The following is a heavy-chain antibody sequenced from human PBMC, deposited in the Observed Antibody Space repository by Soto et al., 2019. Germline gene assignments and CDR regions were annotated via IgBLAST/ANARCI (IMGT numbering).Heavy chain of an antibody. V-gene: IGHV2-5*02. CDR3: AHSPSLFEGSGYCPFDY. CDR2: IYWDDDK. J-gene: IGHJ4*02. Sequence: QITLKESGPTLVKPTQPLTLTCTFSGFSLTSSGVGVCWIRQPPGKALEWLALIYWDDDKRYSPSLNGRLTNTKDTSKNLLVLIMTNMAPVDTATYFCAHSPSLFEGSGYCPFDYWGQGTLVTVSS. CDR1: GFSLTSSGVG. D-gene: IGHD3-22*01.